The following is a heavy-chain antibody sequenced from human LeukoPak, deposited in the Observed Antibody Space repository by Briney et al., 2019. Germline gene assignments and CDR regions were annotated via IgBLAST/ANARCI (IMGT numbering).Heavy chain of an antibody. J-gene: IGHJ5*02. CDR3: ARAPYYDFWSGYYIGNWFDP. Sequence: SVKVSCKASGGTCSSYAISWVRQAPGQGLEWMGGIIPIFGTANYAQKFQGRVTITTDESTSTAYMELSSLRSEDTAVYYCARAPYYDFWSGYYIGNWFDPWGQGTLVTVSS. D-gene: IGHD3-3*01. V-gene: IGHV1-69*05. CDR2: IIPIFGTA. CDR1: GGTCSSYA.